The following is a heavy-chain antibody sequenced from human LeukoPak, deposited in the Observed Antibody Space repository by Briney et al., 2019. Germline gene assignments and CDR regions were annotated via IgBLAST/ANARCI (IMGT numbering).Heavy chain of an antibody. Sequence: ASVKVSCKASGYTFTSYYMHWVRQAPGQGLEWMGIINPSGGSTSYAQKFQGRVTMTRDTSTSTVYMELSSLRSEDTAVYYCASAFQNYDILTGPFDYWGQGTLVTVSS. CDR1: GYTFTSYY. CDR2: INPSGGST. D-gene: IGHD3-9*01. CDR3: ASAFQNYDILTGPFDY. V-gene: IGHV1-46*01. J-gene: IGHJ4*02.